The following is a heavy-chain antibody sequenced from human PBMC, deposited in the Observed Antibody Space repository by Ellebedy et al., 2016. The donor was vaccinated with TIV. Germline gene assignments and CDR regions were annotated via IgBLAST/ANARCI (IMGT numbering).Heavy chain of an antibody. V-gene: IGHV4-39*07. CDR3: ARTQWVTWGAMFDP. Sequence: MPSETLSLTCTVPRDSITNCLYSWGWLRQSPVSGLVWLGRTSHSWNSFYNPSLKSRVTISLDTSKNELSLQLRNVTAADTAVFYCARTQWVTWGAMFDPWGQGVLVTVSS. J-gene: IGHJ5*02. CDR2: TSHSWNS. D-gene: IGHD1-26*01. CDR1: RDSITNCLYS.